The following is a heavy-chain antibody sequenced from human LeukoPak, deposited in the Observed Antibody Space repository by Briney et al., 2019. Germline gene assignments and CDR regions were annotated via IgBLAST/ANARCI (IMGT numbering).Heavy chain of an antibody. V-gene: IGHV4-59*12. J-gene: IGHJ4*02. CDR3: ARDLDYGDYEVAFDY. D-gene: IGHD4-17*01. CDR2: IYYSGST. Sequence: PSETLSLTCTVSGGSISSYYWSWIRQPPGKGLEWIGYIYYSGSTNYNPSLKSRVTMSVDTSKNQFSLKLSSVTAADTAVYYCARDLDYGDYEVAFDYWGQGTLVTVSS. CDR1: GGSISSYY.